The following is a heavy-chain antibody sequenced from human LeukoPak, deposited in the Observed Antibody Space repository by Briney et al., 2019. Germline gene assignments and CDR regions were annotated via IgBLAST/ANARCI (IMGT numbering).Heavy chain of an antibody. D-gene: IGHD2-21*01. J-gene: IGHJ4*02. CDR3: ARDEAIGGAGFDY. Sequence: SETLSLTCTVSGGSISSYYWSWIRQPPGKGLEWIGYIYYSGSTNYNPSLKSRVTISVDTSKNQFSLKLSSVTAADTAVYYCARDEAIGGAGFDYWGQGTLVTVSS. V-gene: IGHV4-59*01. CDR2: IYYSGST. CDR1: GGSISSYY.